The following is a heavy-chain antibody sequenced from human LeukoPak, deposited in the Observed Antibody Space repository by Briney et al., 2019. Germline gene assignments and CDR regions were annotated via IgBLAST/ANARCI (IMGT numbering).Heavy chain of an antibody. CDR3: ARGYDFWSGYQNFDY. CDR1: GYTFTSDG. Sequence: ASVKLSCTVSGYTFTSDGISWGRPAPGQGVEWVGWISAYNGNTNYPIKLQGRVTMTTDTSTSTAYMELRSLISDDTAVYYCARGYDFWSGYQNFDYWGQGTLVTVSS. CDR2: ISAYNGNT. D-gene: IGHD3-3*01. J-gene: IGHJ4*02. V-gene: IGHV1-18*01.